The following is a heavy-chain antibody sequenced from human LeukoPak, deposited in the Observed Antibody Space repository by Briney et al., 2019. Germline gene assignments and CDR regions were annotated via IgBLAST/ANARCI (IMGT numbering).Heavy chain of an antibody. D-gene: IGHD5-12*01. J-gene: IGHJ3*02. CDR3: ARSCRILDIVATIRARLGGNGFDI. Sequence: SETLSLTCAVYGGSFSGYYWSWIRQPPGKGLEWIGEINHSGSTNYNPSLKSRVTISVDTSKNQFSLNLSSVTAADKAVYYCARSCRILDIVATIRARLGGNGFDIWGQGTMVTVSS. CDR2: INHSGST. V-gene: IGHV4-34*01. CDR1: GGSFSGYY.